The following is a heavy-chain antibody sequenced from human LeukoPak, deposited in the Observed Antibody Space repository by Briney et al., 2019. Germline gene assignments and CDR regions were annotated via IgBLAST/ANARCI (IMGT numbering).Heavy chain of an antibody. V-gene: IGHV1-2*02. CDR3: ARDKYTGYETFDY. CDR1: EYTFTSYD. Sequence: GASVKVSYKASEYTFTSYDINWVRQAPGQGLEWMGWINPNNGGTNYAQKFQGRVTMTRDTSISTAYMELNRLTSDDTAVYYCARDKYTGYETFDYWGQGTPVTVSS. CDR2: INPNNGGT. D-gene: IGHD5-12*01. J-gene: IGHJ4*02.